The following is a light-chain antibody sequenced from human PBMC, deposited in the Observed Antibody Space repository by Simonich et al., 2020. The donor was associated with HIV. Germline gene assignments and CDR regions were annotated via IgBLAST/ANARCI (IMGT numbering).Light chain of an antibody. V-gene: IGKV2-28*01. CDR2: LGS. CDR3: MQALQTPAT. CDR1: QSLLNSNGYNY. J-gene: IGKJ4*01. Sequence: DIVMTQSPLSLPVTPGEPASISYRSSQSLLNSNGYNYLDWYLQNPGQSPQLLIYLGSTRAAGVPDRFSGSGAGTDFTRKISRVEAEDVGVYYCMQALQTPATFGGGTKVEIK.